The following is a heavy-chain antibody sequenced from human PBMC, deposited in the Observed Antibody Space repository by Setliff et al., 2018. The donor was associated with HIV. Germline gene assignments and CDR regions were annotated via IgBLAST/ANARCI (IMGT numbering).Heavy chain of an antibody. CDR3: ARDGYYNSWSGYGYYYYYMDV. D-gene: IGHD3-3*01. Sequence: ASVKVSCKASGGTFNTYTITWVRQAPGQGLEWMGGIIPFTGTTNYAQKFQGRVTMTGDTSTSTVYMELSSLRSEDTAVYYCARDGYYNSWSGYGYYYYYMDVWGKGTTVTVSS. J-gene: IGHJ6*03. CDR1: GGTFNTYT. V-gene: IGHV1-69*06. CDR2: IIPFTGTT.